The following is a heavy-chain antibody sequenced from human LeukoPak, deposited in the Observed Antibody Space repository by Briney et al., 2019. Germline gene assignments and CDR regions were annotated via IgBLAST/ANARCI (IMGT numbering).Heavy chain of an antibody. CDR2: ISYDGSNK. V-gene: IGHV3-30*18. Sequence: GGSLRLSCAASGFTFSSYGMHWVRQAPGKGLEWVAVISYDGSNKYYPDSVKGRFTISRDNSKNTLYLQMSSLRAEDTAVYYCAKDRGYCSGGSCYWGFYFDYWGQGTLVTVSS. CDR1: GFTFSSYG. J-gene: IGHJ4*02. CDR3: AKDRGYCSGGSCYWGFYFDY. D-gene: IGHD2-15*01.